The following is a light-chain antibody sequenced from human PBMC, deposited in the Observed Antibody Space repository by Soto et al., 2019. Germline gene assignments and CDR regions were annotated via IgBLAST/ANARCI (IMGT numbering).Light chain of an antibody. CDR1: QAIGSH. CDR3: QNYDSAPIS. J-gene: IGKJ5*01. Sequence: DIQMIQSPSSLSASLGDRVTITCRASQAIGSHLAWYQQKPGKVPKLLINAASTLQPGVPSRFRDKASGTDFTLSINSLQPDDLATYYCQNYDSAPISFGQGTRVENK. CDR2: AAS. V-gene: IGKV1-27*01.